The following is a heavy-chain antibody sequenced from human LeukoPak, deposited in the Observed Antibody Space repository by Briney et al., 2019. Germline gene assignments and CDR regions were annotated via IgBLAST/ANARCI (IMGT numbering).Heavy chain of an antibody. J-gene: IGHJ6*02. CDR2: IKSKTDGGTT. D-gene: IGHD6-19*01. CDR3: TTEPIAVAGISYYYYGMDV. CDR1: GFTFSNAW. V-gene: IGHV3-15*01. Sequence: GGSLRLSCAASGFTFSNAWMSWVRQAPGKGLEWVGRIKSKTDGGTTDYAAPVKGRFTISRDDSKNTLYLQMNSLKTEDTAVYYCTTEPIAVAGISYYYYGMDVWGQGTTVTVSS.